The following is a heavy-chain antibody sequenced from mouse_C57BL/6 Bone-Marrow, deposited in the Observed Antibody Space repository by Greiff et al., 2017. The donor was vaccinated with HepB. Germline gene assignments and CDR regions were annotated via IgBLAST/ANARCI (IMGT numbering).Heavy chain of an antibody. CDR2: IRSKSNNYAT. CDR3: VRFVYYYAMDY. J-gene: IGHJ4*01. V-gene: IGHV10-1*01. Sequence: EVQRVESGGGLVQPKGSLKLSCAASGFSFNTYAMNWVRQAPGKGLEWVARIRSKSNNYATYYADSVKDRFTISRDDSESMLYLQMNNLKTEDTAMYYCVRFVYYYAMDYWGQGTSVTVSS. CDR1: GFSFNTYA.